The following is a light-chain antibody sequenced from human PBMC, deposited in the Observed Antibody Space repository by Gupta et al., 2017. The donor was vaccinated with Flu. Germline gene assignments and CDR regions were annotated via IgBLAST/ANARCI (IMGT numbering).Light chain of an antibody. Sequence: DIQMTQSPSTLSASVGDRVTLPYRACQCIHTWLAWYQQKPGQAPKLLIYQASTRESGVPARFSGSGSGTEFTLTISSLQPDDSATYSCQQYITYSTFGPGTKVEIK. CDR1: QCIHTW. CDR3: QQYITYST. V-gene: IGKV1-5*03. J-gene: IGKJ1*01. CDR2: QAS.